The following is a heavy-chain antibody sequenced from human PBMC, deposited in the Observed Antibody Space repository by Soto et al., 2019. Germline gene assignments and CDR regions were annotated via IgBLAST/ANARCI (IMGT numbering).Heavy chain of an antibody. CDR3: AIYPPQEDSSGWYDNGY. V-gene: IGHV1-69*13. D-gene: IGHD6-19*01. Sequence: ASVKVSCKASGGTFSSYAISWVRQAPGQGLEWMGGIIPIFGTANYAQKFQGRVTITADESTSTAYMELSSLRSEDTAVYYCAIYPPQEDSSGWYDNGYWGQGTLVTVSS. J-gene: IGHJ4*02. CDR2: IIPIFGTA. CDR1: GGTFSSYA.